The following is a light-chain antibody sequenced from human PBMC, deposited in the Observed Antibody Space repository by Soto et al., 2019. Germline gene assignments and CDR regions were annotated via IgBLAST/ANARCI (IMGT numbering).Light chain of an antibody. CDR3: SSSYTTSSTLGVV. CDR1: SSDVGGYNY. V-gene: IGLV2-14*01. J-gene: IGLJ2*01. Sequence: SALTQPASVSGSPGQSITISCTGTSSDVGGYNYVSWYQHHPGKAPKLMIYEVSNRPSGISNRFSGSKSGNTASLTISGLQAEDEADYYCSSSYTTSSTLGVVFGGGTKLTVL. CDR2: EVS.